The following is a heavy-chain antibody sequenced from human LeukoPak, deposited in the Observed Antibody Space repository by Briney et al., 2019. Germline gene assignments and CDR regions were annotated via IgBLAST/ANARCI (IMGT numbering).Heavy chain of an antibody. V-gene: IGHV3-30*03. Sequence: PGGSMRLSCAASGFTFSSYGMHWVRQAPGKGLEWVAVISYDGSNKYYADSVKGRFTISRDNSKNTLYLQMNSLRAEDTAVYYCARSGSWYGWENPNFDYWGQGTLVTVSS. D-gene: IGHD6-13*01. CDR1: GFTFSSYG. CDR3: ARSGSWYGWENPNFDY. CDR2: ISYDGSNK. J-gene: IGHJ4*02.